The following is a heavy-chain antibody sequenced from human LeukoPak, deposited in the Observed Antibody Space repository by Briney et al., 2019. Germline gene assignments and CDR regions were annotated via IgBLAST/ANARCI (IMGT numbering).Heavy chain of an antibody. CDR2: IYYGENT. V-gene: IGHV4-39*01. D-gene: IGHD6-25*01. CDR3: ARHLVRGPRLPNWFDP. J-gene: IGHJ5*02. CDR1: GGSISSGPYY. Sequence: SETLSLTCTVSGGSISSGPYYWGWIRQPPGKGLEWIGNIYYGENTYYNPSLKSRVTISIDTSKNQFSLKLSSVTAADTAVYYCARHLVRGPRLPNWFDPWGQGTLVTVSS.